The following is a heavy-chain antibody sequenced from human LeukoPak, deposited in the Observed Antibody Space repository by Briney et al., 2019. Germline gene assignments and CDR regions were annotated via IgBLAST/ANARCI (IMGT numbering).Heavy chain of an antibody. CDR1: GFTFSSYS. V-gene: IGHV3-48*01. CDR2: ISSSSSTI. CDR3: AKDLTAMVVPDY. Sequence: QPGGSLRLSCAASGFTFSSYSMNWVRQAPGKGLEWVSYISSSSSTIYYADSVKGRFTISRDNSKNTLYLQMNSLRAEDTAVYYCAKDLTAMVVPDYWGQGTLVTVSS. D-gene: IGHD5-18*01. J-gene: IGHJ4*02.